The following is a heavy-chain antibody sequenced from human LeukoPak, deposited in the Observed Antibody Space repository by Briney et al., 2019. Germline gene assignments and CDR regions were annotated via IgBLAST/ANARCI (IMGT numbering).Heavy chain of an antibody. CDR3: TRDHSWNEYDY. D-gene: IGHD1-1*01. J-gene: IGHJ4*02. CDR2: INPDSGGT. CDR1: GYTFTGYY. V-gene: IGHV1-2*02. Sequence: ASVKVSCKASGYTFTGYYMHWVRQAPGQGLEWMGWINPDSGGTKYAQKFQGRVTMTSDTSSKTVYMEMRSLRSDDTAVYYCTRDHSWNEYDYWGLGTLVTVSS.